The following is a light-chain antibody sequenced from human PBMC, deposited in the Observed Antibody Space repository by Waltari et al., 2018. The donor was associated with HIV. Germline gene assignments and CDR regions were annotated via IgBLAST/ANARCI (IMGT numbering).Light chain of an antibody. J-gene: IGLJ3*02. CDR1: SSNIGSNT. Sequence: QSVLTQPPSASGTPGQRVTISCSGSSSNIGSNTVNWYQQLPGTAPKLLIYSNNQRPVGVPDRFSCAKSGTSSSLAISGLQSEDEADYYCAAWDDSLNGWVFGGGTKLTVL. CDR3: AAWDDSLNGWV. CDR2: SNN. V-gene: IGLV1-44*01.